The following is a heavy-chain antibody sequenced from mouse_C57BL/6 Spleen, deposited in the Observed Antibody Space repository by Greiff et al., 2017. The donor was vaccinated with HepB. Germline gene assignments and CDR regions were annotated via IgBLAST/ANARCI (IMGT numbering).Heavy chain of an antibody. V-gene: IGHV1-64*01. CDR1: GYTFTSYW. CDR3: ATYSNPYC. Sequence: QVQLQQPGAELVKPGASVKLSCKASGYTFTSYWLHWVKPRPGQGLEWIGMIHPNSGSTNYNEKFKSKATLTVDKSSSTAYMQLSSQTSEDSAVYYCATYSNPYCWGQGTTLTVSS. J-gene: IGHJ2*01. D-gene: IGHD2-5*01. CDR2: IHPNSGST.